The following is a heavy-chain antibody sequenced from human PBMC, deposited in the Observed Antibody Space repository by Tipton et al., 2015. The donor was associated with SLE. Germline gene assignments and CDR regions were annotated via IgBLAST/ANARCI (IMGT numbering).Heavy chain of an antibody. J-gene: IGHJ2*01. D-gene: IGHD6-13*01. CDR3: ASVCSSYIYWYFDL. V-gene: IGHV4-31*02. Sequence: LRLSCTVSGGSISSDGYYWSWIRQHPGKGLEWIGYIYYSGSTYYNPSLKSRVAISRDTSKNQFSLQLNSVTAADTAVYYCASVCSSYIYWYFDLWGHGTLVTVSS. CDR2: IYYSGST. CDR1: GGSISSDGYY.